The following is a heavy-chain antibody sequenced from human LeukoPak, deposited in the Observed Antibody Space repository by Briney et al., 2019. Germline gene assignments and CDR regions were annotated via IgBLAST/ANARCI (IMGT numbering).Heavy chain of an antibody. V-gene: IGHV4-59*01. Sequence: PSETLSLTCTVSGASISSYCWSWIRQPPGKGLEWIGYIYYSGSTNFNPSLKSRVSISVDASKNQISLKLTSVTAADTAVYYCATLWFGEPIGNYWGQGTLVTVSS. CDR3: ATLWFGEPIGNY. D-gene: IGHD3-10*01. CDR1: GASISSYC. CDR2: IYYSGST. J-gene: IGHJ4*02.